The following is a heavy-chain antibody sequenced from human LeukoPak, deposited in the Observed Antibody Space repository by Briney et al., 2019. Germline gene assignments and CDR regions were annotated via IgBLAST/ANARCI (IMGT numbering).Heavy chain of an antibody. CDR1: GGSISSYY. CDR2: IFYSGST. V-gene: IGHV4-59*01. Sequence: PSETLSLTCTVSGGSISSYYWSWIRQPPGKGLVWIGYIFYSGSTDYNPSLKSRVTISVDTSKNQFSLILTSVTAADTAVYYCARDAKSYYGGNSWHAFDIWGQGTMVTVSS. D-gene: IGHD4-23*01. CDR3: ARDAKSYYGGNSWHAFDI. J-gene: IGHJ3*02.